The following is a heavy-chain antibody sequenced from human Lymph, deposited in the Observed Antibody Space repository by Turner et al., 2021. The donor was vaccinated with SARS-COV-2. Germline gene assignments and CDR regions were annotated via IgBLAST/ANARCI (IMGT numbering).Heavy chain of an antibody. D-gene: IGHD3-10*01. J-gene: IGHJ6*02. CDR1: GFTFSTYA. Sequence: QVQLVESGGGVVQPGRSLRLSCAAPGFTFSTYAIYWVRQAPGQGLEWVAVRSYDGSNKYYADSVKGRFTISRDNSKNTLYLQMNSMRAEDTAVYYCARYASGGYFYYGMDVWGQGTTVTVSS. V-gene: IGHV3-30*04. CDR3: ARYASGGYFYYGMDV. CDR2: RSYDGSNK.